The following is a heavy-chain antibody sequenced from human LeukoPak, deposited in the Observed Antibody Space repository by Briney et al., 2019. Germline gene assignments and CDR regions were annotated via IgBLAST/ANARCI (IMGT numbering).Heavy chain of an antibody. J-gene: IGHJ3*02. D-gene: IGHD1-26*01. CDR1: GFTFSSYW. CDR3: ATDLKVGATSFFSFDI. Sequence: GGSLRLSCAASGFTFSSYWMSWVRQAPGKGLEWVAKIKQDGSEKYYVDSVKGRFTISRDNAKNSLYLQMNSLRAEDTAVYYCATDLKVGATSFFSFDIWGQGTMVTVSS. V-gene: IGHV3-7*01. CDR2: IKQDGSEK.